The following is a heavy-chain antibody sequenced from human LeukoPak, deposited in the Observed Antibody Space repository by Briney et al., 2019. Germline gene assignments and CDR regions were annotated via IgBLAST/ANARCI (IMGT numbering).Heavy chain of an antibody. D-gene: IGHD4-17*01. V-gene: IGHV4-4*07. J-gene: IGHJ4*02. CDR1: GGSVKSYF. CDR2: FYTSGNS. Sequence: SETLSLTCSVSGGSVKSYFWSWIRQPAGKGLEWIGRFYTSGNSYYNPPLKSRVTMSVDTSKNQFSLKLSSVTAADTAVYYCARLSTVATSFDYWGQGTLVTVSS. CDR3: ARLSTVATSFDY.